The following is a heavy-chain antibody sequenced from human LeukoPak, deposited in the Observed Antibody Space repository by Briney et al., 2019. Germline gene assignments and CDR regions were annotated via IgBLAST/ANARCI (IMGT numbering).Heavy chain of an antibody. CDR2: ISSSSGTI. D-gene: IGHD4-17*01. Sequence: GGSLRLSCAASGFTFSSYSMNWVRQAPGKGLEWVSYISSSSGTIYYADSVKGRFTISRDNAKNSLYLQMNSLRGEDTAVYYCAREGPNYGQYFQHWGQGTLVTVSS. J-gene: IGHJ1*01. CDR3: AREGPNYGQYFQH. V-gene: IGHV3-48*01. CDR1: GFTFSSYS.